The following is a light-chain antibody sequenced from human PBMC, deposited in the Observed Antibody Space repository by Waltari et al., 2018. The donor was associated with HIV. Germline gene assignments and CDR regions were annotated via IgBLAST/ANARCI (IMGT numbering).Light chain of an antibody. V-gene: IGLV1-47*01. CDR3: AAWDASLSVWV. CDR1: SSNIGSNS. J-gene: IGLJ3*02. CDR2: RSN. Sequence: QSVLTQPPSASGTPGQRVTISCSGSSSNIGSNSVSWYRQLPGTAPKLLIYRSNQRPSGVPDRFSGSKSGTSASLAISGLRSENEADYYCAAWDASLSVWVFGGGTKLTVL.